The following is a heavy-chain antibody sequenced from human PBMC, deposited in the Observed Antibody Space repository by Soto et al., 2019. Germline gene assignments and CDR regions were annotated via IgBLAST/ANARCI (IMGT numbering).Heavy chain of an antibody. Sequence: EVQLLESGGGLAQPGGSLRLSCAASGFTFSSYPMSWVRQAPGQGLECVTGIVASGGITYYADSVKGRFTISRDNSKNTLYLQMNSLRAEDTAVYYCAKNSAATIRVGYDYWGQGSLVIVSS. CDR1: GFTFSSYP. D-gene: IGHD5-12*01. CDR2: IVASGGIT. J-gene: IGHJ4*02. CDR3: AKNSAATIRVGYDY. V-gene: IGHV3-23*01.